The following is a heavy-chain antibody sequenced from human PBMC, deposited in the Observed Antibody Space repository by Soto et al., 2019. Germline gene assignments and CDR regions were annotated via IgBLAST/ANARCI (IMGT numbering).Heavy chain of an antibody. CDR1: GGSFSGYY. D-gene: IGHD2-15*01. CDR2: INHSGST. Sequence: QVQLQQWGAGLLKPSETLSLTCAVYGGSFSGYYWSWIRQPPGKGLEWIGEINHSGSTNYNPSLISRVSISVDAVKHQFSLKRSSVTAADTAVYYCARGGVVVVAATRWFDPWGQGTLVTVSS. V-gene: IGHV4-34*01. J-gene: IGHJ5*02. CDR3: ARGGVVVVAATRWFDP.